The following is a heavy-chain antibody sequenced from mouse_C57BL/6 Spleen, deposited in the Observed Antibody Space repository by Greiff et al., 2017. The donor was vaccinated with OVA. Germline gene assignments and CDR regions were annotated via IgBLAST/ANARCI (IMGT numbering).Heavy chain of an antibody. Sequence: EVKLVESGGDLVKPGGSLKLSCAASGFTFSSYGMSWVRQTPDKRLEWVATISSGGSYTYYPDSVKGRFTISRDNAKNTLYLQMSSLKSEDTAMYYCARQGFYYGTEYYAMDYWGQGTSVTVSS. CDR3: ARQGFYYGTEYYAMDY. CDR2: ISSGGSYT. V-gene: IGHV5-6*01. J-gene: IGHJ4*01. D-gene: IGHD1-1*01. CDR1: GFTFSSYG.